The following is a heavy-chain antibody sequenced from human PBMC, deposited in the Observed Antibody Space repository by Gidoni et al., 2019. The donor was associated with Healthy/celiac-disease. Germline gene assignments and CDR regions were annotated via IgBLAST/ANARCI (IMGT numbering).Heavy chain of an antibody. CDR3: ARGNRRLSEPWDAFDI. D-gene: IGHD6-25*01. J-gene: IGHJ3*02. CDR2: ISAYNGNT. V-gene: IGHV1-18*01. Sequence: WISAYNGNTNYAQKLQGRVTMTTDTSTSTAYMELRSLRSDDTAVYYCARGNRRLSEPWDAFDIWGQGTMVTVSS.